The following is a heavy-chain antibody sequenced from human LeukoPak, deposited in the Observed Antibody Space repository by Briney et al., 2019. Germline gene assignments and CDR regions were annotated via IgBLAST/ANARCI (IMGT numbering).Heavy chain of an antibody. J-gene: IGHJ4*02. CDR2: ISGSGGST. CDR1: GFTVSSNY. CDR3: AKGGPQFFDY. D-gene: IGHD5-24*01. V-gene: IGHV3-23*01. Sequence: PGGSLRLSCAASGFTVSSNYMSWVRQAPGKGLEWVSTISGSGGSTSSADSVKGRFTISRDNSRTTLYLQMNTLRAEDTAIYYCAKGGPQFFDYWGQGTLVTVSS.